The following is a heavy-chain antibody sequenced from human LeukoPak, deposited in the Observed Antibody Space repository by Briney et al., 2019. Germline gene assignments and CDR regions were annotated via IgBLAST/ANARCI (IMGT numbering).Heavy chain of an antibody. Sequence: PGGSLRLSCAASGFTFSSYSMNWVRQAPGKGLEWVSYISSSSSTIYYADSVKGRFTISRDNAKNSLYLQMSSLRDEDTAVYYCASGTEQWLVRFDYWGQGTLVTVSS. J-gene: IGHJ4*02. CDR2: ISSSSSTI. V-gene: IGHV3-48*02. CDR1: GFTFSSYS. D-gene: IGHD6-19*01. CDR3: ASGTEQWLVRFDY.